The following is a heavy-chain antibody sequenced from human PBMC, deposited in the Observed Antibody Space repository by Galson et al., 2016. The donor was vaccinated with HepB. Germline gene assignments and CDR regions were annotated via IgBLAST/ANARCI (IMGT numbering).Heavy chain of an antibody. V-gene: IGHV3-23*01. CDR2: ISGNGGST. J-gene: IGHJ6*02. CDR1: GFTFSRYA. CDR3: AKIIMVQGGFYFYGMNV. D-gene: IGHD3-10*01. Sequence: SLRLSCAASGFTFSRYAMSWVRQAPGKGLAWVSTISGNGGSTYYADSVKGRFTISTDNSKNTLYLQMNGLRADDTAVYYCAKIIMVQGGFYFYGMNVWGQGTTVTFSS.